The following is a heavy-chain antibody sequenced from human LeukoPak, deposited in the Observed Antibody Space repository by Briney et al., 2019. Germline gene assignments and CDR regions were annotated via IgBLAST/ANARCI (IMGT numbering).Heavy chain of an antibody. CDR3: ARRRDFDY. J-gene: IGHJ4*02. CDR2: ISSSGNTI. Sequence: RGSLRLSCAASGFTPSTFSMNWVRQAPGKGLEWVSYISSSGNTIYYADSVKGRFTISRDNAKNSLFLQMNSLRAEDTAVYYCARRRDFDYWGQGTLVAVSS. CDR1: GFTPSTFS. V-gene: IGHV3-48*04. D-gene: IGHD6-6*01.